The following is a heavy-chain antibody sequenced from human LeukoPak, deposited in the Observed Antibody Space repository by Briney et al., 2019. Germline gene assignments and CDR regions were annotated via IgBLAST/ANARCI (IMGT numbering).Heavy chain of an antibody. D-gene: IGHD4-17*01. CDR1: GFTFSSYS. J-gene: IGHJ3*02. V-gene: IGHV3-48*04. CDR2: ISSSSSTI. CDR3: AKDVGGRVATTLAFDI. Sequence: PGGSLRLSCAASGFTFSSYSMNWVRQAPGKGLEWVSYISSSSSTIYYADSVKGRFTISRDGAKNSLYLQMNSLRAEDTAMYYYAKDVGGRVATTLAFDIWGQGTMVTVSS.